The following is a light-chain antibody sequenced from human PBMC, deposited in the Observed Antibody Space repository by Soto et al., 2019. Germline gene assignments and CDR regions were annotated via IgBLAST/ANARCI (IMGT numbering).Light chain of an antibody. CDR1: SSNIGSNP. J-gene: IGLJ2*01. V-gene: IGLV1-44*01. CDR2: NNN. CDR3: AAWDDSLNGVL. Sequence: QSVLTQPPSASGTPGQRVTISCSGSSSNIGSNPVHWYQQFPGTAPKLLIHNNNQRPSCVPARFSGSKSGTSASLAISGLQSEDEAEYDCAAWDDSLNGVLFGGGTKVTVL.